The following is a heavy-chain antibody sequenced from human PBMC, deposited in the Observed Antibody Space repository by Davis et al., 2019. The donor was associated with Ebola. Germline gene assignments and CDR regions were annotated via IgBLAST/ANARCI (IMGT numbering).Heavy chain of an antibody. CDR3: AKSRIAAAEDLDY. Sequence: GGSLRLSCAASGFTFSNYWMNWVRQAPGKGLEWVSGISDGGTSTYYADSVKGRFTISRDNAKNSLYLQMNSLRAEDTAVYYCAKSRIAAAEDLDYWGQGTLVTVSS. V-gene: IGHV3-21*01. D-gene: IGHD6-13*01. J-gene: IGHJ4*02. CDR1: GFTFSNYW. CDR2: ISDGGTST.